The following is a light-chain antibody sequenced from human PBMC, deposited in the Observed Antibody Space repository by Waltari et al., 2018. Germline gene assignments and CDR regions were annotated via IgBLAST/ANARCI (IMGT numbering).Light chain of an antibody. Sequence: DIQMTQSPSTLSASVGDRVTITCRASQSISSWLAWYQQKPGKAPNLLILKASTLENGFPSRFSGSGSGTEFTLTINSLQPDDFATYFCQQYKSPPWTFGQGTKVDI. CDR3: QQYKSPPWT. CDR1: QSISSW. V-gene: IGKV1-5*03. CDR2: KAS. J-gene: IGKJ1*01.